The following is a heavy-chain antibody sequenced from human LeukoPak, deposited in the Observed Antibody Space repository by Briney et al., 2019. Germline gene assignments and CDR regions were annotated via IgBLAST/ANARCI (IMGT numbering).Heavy chain of an antibody. CDR3: VKNMLGGYRLLIDS. D-gene: IGHD5-12*01. CDR1: GFTFSYYG. V-gene: IGHV3-30*18. J-gene: IGHJ4*02. CDR2: IVYDGRNQ. Sequence: GKSLRLSCAASGFTFSYYGIHWVRQVPGKGLEWVAGIVYDGRNQFYADPVKGRFTISRDNSKNTLFLQMNSLRAEDTAVYYCVKNMLGGYRLLIDSWGQGTLVTVSS.